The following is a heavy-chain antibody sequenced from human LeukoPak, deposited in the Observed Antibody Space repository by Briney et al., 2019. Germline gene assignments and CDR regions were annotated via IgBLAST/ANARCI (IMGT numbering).Heavy chain of an antibody. CDR2: INPDASKT. D-gene: IGHD3-3*01. CDR1: GFNVSSKF. CDR3: ARVPYADFWSGGFDH. J-gene: IGHJ4*02. Sequence: PGGSLRLSCAASGFNVSSKFMSWVRQPPGKGLVWVSRINPDASKTSYADSVKGRFTISRDNAKNTLYLQMNSLSAEDTAVYYCARVPYADFWSGGFDHWGQGTQVTVSS. V-gene: IGHV3-74*01.